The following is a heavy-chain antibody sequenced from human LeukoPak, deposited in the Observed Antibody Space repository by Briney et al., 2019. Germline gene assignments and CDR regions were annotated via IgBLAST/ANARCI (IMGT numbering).Heavy chain of an antibody. D-gene: IGHD5-18*01. J-gene: IGHJ4*02. Sequence: GGSLRLSCAASGFTFSSFWMYWVRQVPGKGLVWVSRINRDGSSTTYADSVRGRFTISRDNAKNTLYVQMNSLRAEETAVYYCARGYNYGSADFWGQGTLVTVSS. CDR3: ARGYNYGSADF. CDR2: INRDGSST. V-gene: IGHV3-74*01. CDR1: GFTFSSFW.